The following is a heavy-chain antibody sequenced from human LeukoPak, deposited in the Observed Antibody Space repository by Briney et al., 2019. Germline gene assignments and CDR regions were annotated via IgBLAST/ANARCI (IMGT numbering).Heavy chain of an antibody. CDR3: ARDLVGWGGGYFGY. Sequence: GGSLRLSCAASRFTLSSYSMNWVRQAPGKGLEWISYISSRSTTKYYADSVKGRFTISRDNDKNLLYLQMNSLRAEDTAVYYCARDLVGWGGGYFGYWGQGILVTVSS. CDR1: RFTLSSYS. J-gene: IGHJ4*02. CDR2: ISSRSTTK. D-gene: IGHD2-8*02. V-gene: IGHV3-48*01.